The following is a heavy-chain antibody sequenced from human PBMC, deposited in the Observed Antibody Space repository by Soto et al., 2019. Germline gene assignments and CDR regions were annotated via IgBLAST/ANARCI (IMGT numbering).Heavy chain of an antibody. CDR2: LNPRNGQT. D-gene: IGHD5-18*01. J-gene: IGHJ4*02. Sequence: QVQLVQSGAEVKKPGASVKVSCQTSGYNFSAYYFNWVRQAAGQGPEWMGWLNPRNGQTGYVQKFRGRVTMTRDTSIATVYLELSRLTSEDTAIYFCARETDTSMVDYWGQGTLVTISS. V-gene: IGHV1-8*01. CDR1: GYNFSAYY. CDR3: ARETDTSMVDY.